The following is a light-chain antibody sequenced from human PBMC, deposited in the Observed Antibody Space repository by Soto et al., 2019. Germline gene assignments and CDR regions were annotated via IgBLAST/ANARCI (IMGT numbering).Light chain of an antibody. V-gene: IGLV1-40*01. CDR1: SSNIGAGYD. J-gene: IGLJ1*01. CDR2: GNS. CDR3: QSYDSSLSALYF. Sequence: QSVLTQPPSVSGAPGQRVTISCTGSSSNIGAGYDVHWYQQLPGTAPKLLIYGNSNRPSGVPDRFSGSKSGTSASLAITGLQAEDEADYYCQSYDSSLSALYFFGTGTKVTGL.